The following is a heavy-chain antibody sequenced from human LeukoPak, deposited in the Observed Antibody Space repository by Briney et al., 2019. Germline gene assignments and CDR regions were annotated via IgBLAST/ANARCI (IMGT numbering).Heavy chain of an antibody. CDR3: ARTKTLSEFYDILTGYYDY. Sequence: ASVKVSCKASGYTFTGYYMHWVRQAPGQGLEWMGWINPNSGGTNYAQKFQGRVTMTRDTSISTAYMELSRLRSDDTAVYYCARTKTLSEFYDILTGYYDYWGQGTLVTVSS. D-gene: IGHD3-9*01. CDR1: GYTFTGYY. V-gene: IGHV1-2*02. CDR2: INPNSGGT. J-gene: IGHJ4*02.